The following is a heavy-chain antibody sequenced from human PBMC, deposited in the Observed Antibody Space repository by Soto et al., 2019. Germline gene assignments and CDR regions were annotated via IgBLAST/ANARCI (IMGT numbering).Heavy chain of an antibody. Sequence: ASVKVSCKASGGTFSSYAISWVRQAPGQGLEWMGGIIPIFGTANYAQKFQGRVTITADESTSTAYMELRSLRSEDTAVYYCARAMFPGISRYYYYGMDVWGQGTTVTVSS. D-gene: IGHD2-15*01. CDR3: ARAMFPGISRYYYYGMDV. CDR1: GGTFSSYA. CDR2: IIPIFGTA. V-gene: IGHV1-69*13. J-gene: IGHJ6*02.